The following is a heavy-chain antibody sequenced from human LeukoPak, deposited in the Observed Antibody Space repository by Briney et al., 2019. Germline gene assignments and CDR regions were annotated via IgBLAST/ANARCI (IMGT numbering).Heavy chain of an antibody. J-gene: IGHJ4*02. CDR1: GGTFSSYT. CDR3: ARDCPNYDSSGYYFDY. V-gene: IGHV1-69*04. Sequence: SVKVSCKASGGTFSSYTISWVRQAPGQGLEWMGRIIPILGIANYAQKFQGRVTITADKSTSTAYMELSSLRSEDTAVYYCARDCPNYDSSGYYFDYWGQGTLVTVFS. CDR2: IIPILGIA. D-gene: IGHD3-22*01.